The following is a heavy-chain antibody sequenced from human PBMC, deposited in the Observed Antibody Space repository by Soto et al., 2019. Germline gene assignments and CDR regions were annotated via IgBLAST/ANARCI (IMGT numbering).Heavy chain of an antibody. CDR1: GYTFTSYY. V-gene: IGHV1-46*03. CDR3: ASNTRGYCSGGSCYFGAFDI. D-gene: IGHD2-15*01. Sequence: QVQLVQSGAEVKKPGASVKVSCKASGYTFTSYYMHWVRQAPGQGLEWMGIINPSGGSTSYAQKCQGRVTMTRDTSTSTVYMELSSLRSEDTAVYYCASNTRGYCSGGSCYFGAFDIWGQGTMVTVSS. J-gene: IGHJ3*02. CDR2: INPSGGST.